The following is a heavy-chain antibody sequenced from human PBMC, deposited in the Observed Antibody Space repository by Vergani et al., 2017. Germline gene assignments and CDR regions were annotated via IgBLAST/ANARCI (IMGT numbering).Heavy chain of an antibody. D-gene: IGHD1-26*01. CDR2: IIPILGIA. CDR3: AGYPWEGNRRGRFDY. CDR1: GYTFTGYY. J-gene: IGHJ4*02. V-gene: IGHV1-69*09. Sequence: QVQLVQSGAEVKKPGTSVKVSCKASGYTFTGYYMHWVRQDPGQGLEWMGWIIPILGIANYAQKFQGRVTITADKSTSTAYMELSSLRSEDTAVYYCAGYPWEGNRRGRFDYWGQGTLVTVSS.